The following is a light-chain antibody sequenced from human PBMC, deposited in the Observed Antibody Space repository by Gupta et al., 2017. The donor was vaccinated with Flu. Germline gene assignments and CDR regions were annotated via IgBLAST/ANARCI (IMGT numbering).Light chain of an antibody. CDR2: SDN. V-gene: IGLV1-44*01. CDR3: AAWDNTLNGRFV. CDR1: NTNIGNKI. J-gene: IGLJ1*01. Sequence: VTISFFGGNTNIGNKIANWYRQVPGTAPELLIYSDNQRPSGVPDRYSGSKSGTSASLAISRLESEDEADYYCAAWDNTLNGRFVFGTGTKVTVL.